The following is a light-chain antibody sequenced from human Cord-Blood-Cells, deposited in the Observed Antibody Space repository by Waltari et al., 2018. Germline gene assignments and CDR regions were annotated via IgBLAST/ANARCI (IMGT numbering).Light chain of an antibody. CDR2: EVS. J-gene: IGLJ1*01. CDR3: CSYAGSSTYV. V-gene: IGLV2-23*02. CDR1: SSDVGRFNL. Sequence: QSALTQPASVSGSPGQSITISCTGTSSDVGRFNLVPWYQQHPGKAPKLMIYEVSKRPSVVSNRFSGSKSGNTASLTISGLQAEDEADYYCCSYAGSSTYVFGTGTKVTVL.